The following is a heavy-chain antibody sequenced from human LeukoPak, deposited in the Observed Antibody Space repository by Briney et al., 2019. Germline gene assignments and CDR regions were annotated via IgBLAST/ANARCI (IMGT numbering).Heavy chain of an antibody. V-gene: IGHV1-69*05. Sequence: GASVKVSCKASGGTFRSYAISWVQQAPGQGLEWMGGIIPIFGTANYAQKFQGRVAITTDESTSTAYMELSSLRSEDTAVYYCAREGEMATISQGSAFDIWGQGTMVTVSS. D-gene: IGHD5-24*01. J-gene: IGHJ3*02. CDR1: GGTFRSYA. CDR2: IIPIFGTA. CDR3: AREGEMATISQGSAFDI.